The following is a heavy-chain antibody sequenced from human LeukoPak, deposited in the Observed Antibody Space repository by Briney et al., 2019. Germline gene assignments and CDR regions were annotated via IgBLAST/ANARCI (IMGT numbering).Heavy chain of an antibody. CDR3: ARDRCGGDCYPFDAFDI. CDR1: GFTFSSYA. D-gene: IGHD2-21*02. J-gene: IGHJ3*02. V-gene: IGHV3-33*08. Sequence: GGSLRLSCAASGFTFSSYAMHWVRQAPGKGLEWVAVIWYDGSNKYYADSVKGRFTISRDNSKNTLYLQMNSLRAEDTAVYYCARDRCGGDCYPFDAFDIWGQGTMVTVSS. CDR2: IWYDGSNK.